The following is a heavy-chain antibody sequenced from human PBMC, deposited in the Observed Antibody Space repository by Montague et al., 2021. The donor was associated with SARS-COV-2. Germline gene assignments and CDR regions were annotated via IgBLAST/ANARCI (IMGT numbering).Heavy chain of an antibody. V-gene: IGHV4-34*01. J-gene: IGHJ6*02. D-gene: IGHD3-10*01. CDR1: GGSFSAYY. CDR3: ARAVRGVIILSPDYAMDV. Sequence: SETLSLTCAVYGGSFSAYYWNWIRQPPGKGLEWIGDINHSGRTNXNPSLKSRVTVSLDTSKNQFSLKLRSVTAADTAVHYCARAVRGVIILSPDYAMDVWGQGTPVTVSS. CDR2: INHSGRT.